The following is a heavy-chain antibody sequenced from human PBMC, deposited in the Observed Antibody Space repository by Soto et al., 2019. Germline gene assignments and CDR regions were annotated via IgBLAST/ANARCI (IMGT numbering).Heavy chain of an antibody. CDR1: SYSFGSGY. J-gene: IGHJ5*02. CDR3: ARHSLALRKNNWFDP. Sequence: SETLSLTCALSSYSFGSGYWAWLRQSPGKGLEWIGSIFYLGSSYYNPSLKSRVTMSVDTSKNQFSLRLRSVTAADTALYFCARHSLALRKNNWFDPWGQGIMVTVSS. CDR2: IFYLGSS. D-gene: IGHD3-3*02. V-gene: IGHV4-38-2*01.